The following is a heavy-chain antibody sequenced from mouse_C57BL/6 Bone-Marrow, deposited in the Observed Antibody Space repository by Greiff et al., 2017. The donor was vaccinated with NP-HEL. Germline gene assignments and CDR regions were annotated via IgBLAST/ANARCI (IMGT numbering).Heavy chain of an antibody. CDR1: GYTFTSYW. Sequence: QVQLQQPGAELVRPGSSVKLSCKASGYTFTSYWMHWVKQRPIQGLEWIGNIDPSDSETHYNQKFKDKATLTVDKSSSTAYMQLSSLTSEDSAVYYCARDRNSSGPYFDYWGQGTTLTVSS. CDR3: ARDRNSSGPYFDY. V-gene: IGHV1-52*01. J-gene: IGHJ2*01. D-gene: IGHD3-2*02. CDR2: IDPSDSET.